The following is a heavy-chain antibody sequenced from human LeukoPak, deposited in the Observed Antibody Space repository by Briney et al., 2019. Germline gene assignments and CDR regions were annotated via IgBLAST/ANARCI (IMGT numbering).Heavy chain of an antibody. CDR2: IRGSGGST. J-gene: IGHJ4*02. V-gene: IGHV3-23*01. CDR1: GFSFSNNW. Sequence: GGSLRLSCAASGFSFSNNWMHWVRQAPGKGLEWVSGIRGSGGSTYYADSVKGRFTISRDNSKNTLFLLMNSLRAEDTAVYYCAKGYTYYYDNSGYSPNFDYWGQGTLVTVSS. D-gene: IGHD3-22*01. CDR3: AKGYTYYYDNSGYSPNFDY.